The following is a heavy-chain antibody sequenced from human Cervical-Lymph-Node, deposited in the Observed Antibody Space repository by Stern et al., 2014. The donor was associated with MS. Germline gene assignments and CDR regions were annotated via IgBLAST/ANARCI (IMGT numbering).Heavy chain of an antibody. CDR2: FIPIFGTT. J-gene: IGHJ6*02. CDR3: ARDNDDNGMDV. D-gene: IGHD2-8*01. CDR1: GGTFINHA. V-gene: IGHV1-69*01. Sequence: QVQLMQSGAEVKQPGSSVKVSCKASGGTFINHAISWVRQAPGQGLEWMGGFIPIFGTTHYAQKFQGRVTITADESATTAYMELTSLRSQDTAVYYCARDNDDNGMDVWGQGTTVIVSS.